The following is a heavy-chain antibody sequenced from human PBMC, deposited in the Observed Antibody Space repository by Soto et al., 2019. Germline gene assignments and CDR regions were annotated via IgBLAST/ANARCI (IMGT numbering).Heavy chain of an antibody. D-gene: IGHD2-2*01. CDR3: AAPKQLSMGYYYGMDV. J-gene: IGHJ6*02. CDR2: MYYTGST. Sequence: SETLSLTCTVSGGSLSNIDYYWGWLRQPPGKGLEWIGYMYYTGSTNYNPSLKSRVTMSVDTSKNQFSLRLSSVTAADTAIYYCAAPKQLSMGYYYGMDVWGQGTTVTV. V-gene: IGHV4-61*08. CDR1: GGSLSNIDYY.